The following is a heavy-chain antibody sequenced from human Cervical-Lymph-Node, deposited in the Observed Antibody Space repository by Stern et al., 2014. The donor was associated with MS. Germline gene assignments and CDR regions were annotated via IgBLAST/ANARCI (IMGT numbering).Heavy chain of an antibody. V-gene: IGHV5-51*03. CDR2: IHPGDFDT. J-gene: IGHJ4*02. Sequence: EVQLVESGPEVKKPGESLKMSCKASGYSFTDFWIGWVRQMPGKGLESMGIIHPGDFDTRYSPSFQGQVTISVDRSINTAYLQWSSLKASDSAIYYCATQGCTNGVCHFEYWGQGTLVTVSS. CDR3: ATQGCTNGVCHFEY. CDR1: GYSFTDFW. D-gene: IGHD2-8*01.